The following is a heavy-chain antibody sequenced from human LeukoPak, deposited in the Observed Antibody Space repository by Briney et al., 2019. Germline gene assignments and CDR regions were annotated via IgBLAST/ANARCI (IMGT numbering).Heavy chain of an antibody. CDR2: ISGSGGST. Sequence: PPGGSLRLSCAASGFTFSSYSMNWVRQAPGKGLEWVSGISGSGGSTYYADSVKGRFTISRDNSKNTLYLQMNSLRAEDTAVYYCATSGIALGDFQHWGQGTLVTVSS. CDR1: GFTFSSYS. D-gene: IGHD6-19*01. CDR3: ATSGIALGDFQH. J-gene: IGHJ1*01. V-gene: IGHV3-23*01.